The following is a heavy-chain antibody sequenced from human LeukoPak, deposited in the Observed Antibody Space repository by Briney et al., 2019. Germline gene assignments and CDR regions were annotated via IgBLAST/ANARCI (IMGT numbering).Heavy chain of an antibody. CDR3: ARVYEFHDSSGYSFDY. J-gene: IGHJ4*02. V-gene: IGHV1-3*01. D-gene: IGHD3-22*01. CDR2: INAGNGNT. CDR1: GYTFTSYA. Sequence: ASVKVSCKASGYTFTSYAMHWVRQAPGQRLEWMGWINAGNGNTKYSQKFQGRVTITRDTSASTAYMELSSLRSEDTAVYYCARVYEFHDSSGYSFDYWGQGTLVTVSS.